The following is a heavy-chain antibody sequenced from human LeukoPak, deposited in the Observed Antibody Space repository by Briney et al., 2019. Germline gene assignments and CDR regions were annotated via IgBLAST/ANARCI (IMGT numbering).Heavy chain of an antibody. CDR2: INHSGST. J-gene: IGHJ4*02. D-gene: IGHD6-13*01. V-gene: IGHV4-39*07. Sequence: SETLSLTCTVSGGSISSSSYYWGWIRQPPGKGLEWIGEINHSGSTNYNPSLKSRVTISVDTSKNQFSVKLSSVTAADTAVYYCARGPSASRIAATYYFDYWGQGTLVTVSS. CDR1: GGSISSSSYY. CDR3: ARGPSASRIAATYYFDY.